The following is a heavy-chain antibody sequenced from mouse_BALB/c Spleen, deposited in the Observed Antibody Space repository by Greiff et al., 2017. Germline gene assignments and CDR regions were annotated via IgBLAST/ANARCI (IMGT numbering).Heavy chain of an antibody. Sequence: EVQLVESGGDLVKPGGSLKLSCAASGFTFSSYGMSWVRQTPDKRLEWVATISSGGSYTYYPDSVKGRFTISRDNAKNTLYLQMSSLKSEDTAMYYCARHEVTTATRYAMDYWGQGTSVTVSS. CDR1: GFTFSSYG. V-gene: IGHV5-6*01. D-gene: IGHD1-2*01. CDR3: ARHEVTTATRYAMDY. J-gene: IGHJ4*01. CDR2: ISSGGSYT.